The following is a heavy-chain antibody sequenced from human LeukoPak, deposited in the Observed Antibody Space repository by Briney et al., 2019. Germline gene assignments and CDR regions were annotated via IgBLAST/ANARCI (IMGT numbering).Heavy chain of an antibody. J-gene: IGHJ4*02. V-gene: IGHV5-51*01. D-gene: IGHD3-9*01. Sequence: GESLKLSCKGSGYTFTSYWIAWVRQMPGKGLEWMGIVYPGDSDTRYSPSFQGQVTISADKSISTAYLQWSSLKASDTAMYYCARGGYFDWLFFDYWGQGTLVTVSS. CDR2: VYPGDSDT. CDR1: GYTFTSYW. CDR3: ARGGYFDWLFFDY.